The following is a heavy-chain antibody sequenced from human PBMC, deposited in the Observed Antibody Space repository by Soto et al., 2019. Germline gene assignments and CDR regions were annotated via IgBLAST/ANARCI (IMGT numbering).Heavy chain of an antibody. CDR3: ARVVTATDWDFDL. Sequence: QVQLVESGGGVVQPGRSLRLSCAASGFTFSSYAMHWVRQAPGKGLEWVAVISYDGSNKYYADSVKGRFTISRDNSKNRLDLHMNSLRAEDAAVYYCARVVTATDWDFDLWGRGTLVTVSS. V-gene: IGHV3-30-3*01. CDR1: GFTFSSYA. CDR2: ISYDGSNK. D-gene: IGHD2-21*02. J-gene: IGHJ2*01.